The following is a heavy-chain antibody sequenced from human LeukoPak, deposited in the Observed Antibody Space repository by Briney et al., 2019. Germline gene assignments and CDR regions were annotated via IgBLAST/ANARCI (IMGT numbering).Heavy chain of an antibody. J-gene: IGHJ5*02. CDR2: ISNDGGAI. V-gene: IGHV3-23*01. CDR1: GFIFNKYG. Sequence: GGSLRLSCAASGFIFNKYGLRWVRQAQGEGMECVSAISNDGGAIQYPAFVDGPFTISIHNSNKTLFLHMTSLRAEDTALYYCAKGSSGYFADLWGQGTLVTVSS. CDR3: AKGSSGYFADL. D-gene: IGHD6-19*01.